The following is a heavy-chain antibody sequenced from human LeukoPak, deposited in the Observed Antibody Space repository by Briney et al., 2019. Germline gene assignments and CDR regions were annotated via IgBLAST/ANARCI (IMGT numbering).Heavy chain of an antibody. J-gene: IGHJ4*02. D-gene: IGHD1-26*01. CDR1: GFTFSSYG. CDR2: IWYDGSNK. CDR3: AKLAVGANDSPFDY. Sequence: PGRSLRLSCAASGFTFSSYGMHWVRQAPGKGLEWVAVIWYDGSNKYYADSVKGRFTISRDNSKNTLYLQMNSLRAEDTAVYYCAKLAVGANDSPFDYWGQGTLVTVSS. V-gene: IGHV3-33*06.